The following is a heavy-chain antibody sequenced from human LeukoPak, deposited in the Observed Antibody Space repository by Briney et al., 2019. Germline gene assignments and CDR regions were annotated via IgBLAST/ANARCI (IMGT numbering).Heavy chain of an antibody. CDR3: AKDINPSLGGGTEFDY. Sequence: PGGSLRLSCAASGFTFDDYAMHWVRQAPGKGLEWVSGISWHSGSIGYADSVKGRFTISRDNAKNSLYLQMNSLRAEDTALYYCAKDINPSLGGGTEFDYWGQGTLVTVSS. CDR2: ISWHSGSI. J-gene: IGHJ4*02. V-gene: IGHV3-9*01. CDR1: GFTFDDYA. D-gene: IGHD1-26*01.